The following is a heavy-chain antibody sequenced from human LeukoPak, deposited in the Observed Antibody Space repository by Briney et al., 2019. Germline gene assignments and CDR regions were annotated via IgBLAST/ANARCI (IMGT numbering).Heavy chain of an antibody. CDR1: GGSFSGYY. J-gene: IGHJ4*02. Sequence: SETLSLTCAVYGGSFSGYYWSWIRQPPGKGLEWIGEINHSGSTNYNPSLKSRVTISVGTSKNQFSLKLSSVTAADTAVYYCARAHPYFDYWGQGTLVTVSS. V-gene: IGHV4-34*01. CDR3: ARAHPYFDY. CDR2: INHSGST.